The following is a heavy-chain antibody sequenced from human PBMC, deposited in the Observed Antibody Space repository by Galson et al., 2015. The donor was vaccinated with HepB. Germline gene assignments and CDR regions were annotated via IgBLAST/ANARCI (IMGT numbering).Heavy chain of an antibody. CDR3: ARDNMVAGAVDL. Sequence: SLRLSCAASGFTFSYYNMDWVRQAPGKGLEWVSYISSTSSAIYYADSVKGRFTISRDNAKNSLYLQMNSLRDEDTAIYYCARDNMVAGAVDLWGQGTLVTVSS. CDR2: ISSTSSAI. J-gene: IGHJ5*02. CDR1: GFTFSYYN. D-gene: IGHD5-12*01. V-gene: IGHV3-48*02.